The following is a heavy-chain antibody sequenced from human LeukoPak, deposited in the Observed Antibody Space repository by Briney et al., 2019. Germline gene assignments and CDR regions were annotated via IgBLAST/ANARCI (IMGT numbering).Heavy chain of an antibody. Sequence: PGGSLRLSCAASGFTFSSYSMNWVRQAPGKGLEWVSSISSSSSYIYYADSVKGRFTISRDNAKNSLYLQMNSLRAEDTAVYYCASVKQWRQYYFDYWGQGALVTVSS. CDR3: ASVKQWRQYYFDY. V-gene: IGHV3-21*01. CDR1: GFTFSSYS. J-gene: IGHJ4*02. CDR2: ISSSSSYI. D-gene: IGHD6-19*01.